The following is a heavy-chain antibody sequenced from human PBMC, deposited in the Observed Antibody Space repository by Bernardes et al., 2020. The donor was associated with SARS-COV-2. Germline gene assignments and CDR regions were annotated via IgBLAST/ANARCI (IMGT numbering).Heavy chain of an antibody. D-gene: IGHD3-10*01. CDR3: ARHRSAVILSGVSNWFDP. V-gene: IGHV1-18*01. CDR1: GDTFTTSG. J-gene: IGHJ5*02. Sequence: ASLKVSCKTSGDTFTTSGISWLRQAPGQGLEWVGWINPYNGHTNYAQNVQDRVTLTTDTSTSTAYMEMTSLTSDDTAVYYCARHRSAVILSGVSNWFDPWGQGTLVTVSS. CDR2: INPYNGHT.